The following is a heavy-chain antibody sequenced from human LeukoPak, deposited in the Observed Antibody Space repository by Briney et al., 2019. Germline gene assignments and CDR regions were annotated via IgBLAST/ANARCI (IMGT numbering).Heavy chain of an antibody. V-gene: IGHV3-30*02. CDR3: AKDEGGPTVSDY. Sequence: GGSLRLSCAASGFIFRNYAMHWVRQAPGKGLEWVAFIPYDGNSEYYADSVKGRFTISRDNSKNTLYLQMNSLRTEDTALYYCAKDEGGPTVSDYWGQGTLVTVSS. CDR2: IPYDGNSE. CDR1: GFIFRNYA. J-gene: IGHJ4*02. D-gene: IGHD4-11*01.